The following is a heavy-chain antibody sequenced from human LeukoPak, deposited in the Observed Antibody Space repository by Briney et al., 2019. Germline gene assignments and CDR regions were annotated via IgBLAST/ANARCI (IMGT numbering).Heavy chain of an antibody. CDR1: GFTFTAYA. CDR3: TKGTIELGV. CDR2: ISDRGDST. Sequence: GGSLRLSCAASGFTFTAYAMSWVRQAPGQGLEWVSTISDRGDSTYYADSVKGRFTISRDNSKDTVFLQLNSLRVEDTALYYCTKGTIELGVWGQGTTVTVSS. J-gene: IGHJ6*02. V-gene: IGHV3-23*01. D-gene: IGHD4/OR15-4a*01.